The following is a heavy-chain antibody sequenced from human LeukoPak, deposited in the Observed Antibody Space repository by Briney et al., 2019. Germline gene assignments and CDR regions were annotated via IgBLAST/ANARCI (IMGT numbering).Heavy chain of an antibody. V-gene: IGHV4-30-2*01. J-gene: IGHJ4*02. CDR3: ARGFTVTGYDY. Sequence: PSQTLSLTCAVSGGSISSGGYSWSWIRQPPGKGLEWIGYIYHSGSTNYNPSLKSRVTISVDTSKNQFSLKLSSVTAADTAVYYCARGFTVTGYDYWGQGTLVTVSS. D-gene: IGHD4-17*01. CDR1: GGSISSGGYS. CDR2: IYHSGST.